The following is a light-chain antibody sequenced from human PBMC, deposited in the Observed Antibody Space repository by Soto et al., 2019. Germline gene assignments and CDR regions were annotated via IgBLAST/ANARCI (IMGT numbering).Light chain of an antibody. V-gene: IGKV1-27*01. CDR1: RGIRNY. CDR3: QNYDSAPFT. CDR2: GAS. J-gene: IGKJ3*01. Sequence: DIQMTQSPSSLSASVGDRVTMTCRASRGIRNYLAWYQQRPGKVPKLLIYGASTLQSGVPSRFSGSGSGADYTLTISSLQPEDVASYYCQNYDSAPFTFGPGTKVDIK.